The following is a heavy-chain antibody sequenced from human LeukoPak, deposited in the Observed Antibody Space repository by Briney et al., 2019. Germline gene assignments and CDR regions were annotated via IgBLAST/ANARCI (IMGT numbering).Heavy chain of an antibody. CDR3: ARERQNKDFWSGGDY. CDR2: ISSSSTTI. J-gene: IGHJ4*02. V-gene: IGHV3-48*04. D-gene: IGHD3-3*01. Sequence: GGSLRLSCAASGFPFSGYSMNWVRQAPGKGLEWVSYISSSSTTIYYADSVKGRFTISRDNAKNSLYLQMNTLRPEDTAVYYCARERQNKDFWSGGDYWGQGTLVTVSS. CDR1: GFPFSGYS.